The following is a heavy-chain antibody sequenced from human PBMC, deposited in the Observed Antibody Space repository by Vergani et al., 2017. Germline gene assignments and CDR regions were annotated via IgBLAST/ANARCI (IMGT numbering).Heavy chain of an antibody. Sequence: EVQLVQSGAEVKKPGESLKISCKGSGYSFTSYWIGWVRQMPGKGLEWMGIIYPGASDTIYSPSFQSQVTIPSDKSISTAYLQWSSLKASDTAMYYCVSRSSPYDYWGQGTLVTVSS. CDR3: VSRSSPYDY. V-gene: IGHV5-51*01. D-gene: IGHD6-6*01. J-gene: IGHJ4*02. CDR1: GYSFTSYW. CDR2: IYPGASDT.